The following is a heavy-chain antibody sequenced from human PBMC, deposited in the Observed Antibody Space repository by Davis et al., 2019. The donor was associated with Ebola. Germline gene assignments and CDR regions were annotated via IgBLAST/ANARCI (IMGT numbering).Heavy chain of an antibody. CDR3: AKGGTPFLSAYGGNSPLDY. CDR2: ISGSGDST. Sequence: GESLKISCAASGFTFSSYAMSWVRQAPGKGLEWVSSISGSGDSTYYADSVKGRFTISRDNSKNTLYLQMNSLRAEDTAVYYCAKGGTPFLSAYGGNSPLDYWGQGTLVTVSS. J-gene: IGHJ4*02. V-gene: IGHV3-23*01. D-gene: IGHD4-23*01. CDR1: GFTFSSYA.